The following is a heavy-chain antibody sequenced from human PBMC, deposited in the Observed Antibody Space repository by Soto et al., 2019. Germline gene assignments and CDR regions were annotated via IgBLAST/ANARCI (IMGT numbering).Heavy chain of an antibody. D-gene: IGHD6-13*01. CDR1: GGSFSGYY. Sequence: QVQLQQWGAGLLKPSETLSLTCAVYGGSFSGYYWSWIGQPPGKGLEWIGEINHSGSTNYNPSLKSRVTISVDTSKNQFSLKLSSVTAADTAVYYCARELAAAGRTAFDYWGQGTLVTVSS. J-gene: IGHJ4*02. CDR2: INHSGST. V-gene: IGHV4-34*01. CDR3: ARELAAAGRTAFDY.